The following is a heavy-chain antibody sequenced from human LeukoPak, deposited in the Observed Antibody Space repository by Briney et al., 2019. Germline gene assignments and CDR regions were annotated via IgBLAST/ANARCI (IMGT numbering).Heavy chain of an antibody. CDR2: IYSGGST. J-gene: IGHJ4*02. Sequence: AGGSLRLSCAASGFTVSSNNMSWIRQAPGKGLEWVSVIYSGGSTYYAESVKGRFTISRHNSKYTLYLQMNSLRAEDTAVYYCARDPGGRSADYYFDCWGQGTLVTVSS. CDR3: ARDPGGRSADYYFDC. V-gene: IGHV3-53*04. D-gene: IGHD3-3*01. CDR1: GFTVSSNN.